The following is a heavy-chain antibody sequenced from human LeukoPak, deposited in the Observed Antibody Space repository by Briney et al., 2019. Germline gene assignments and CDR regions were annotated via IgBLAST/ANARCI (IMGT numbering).Heavy chain of an antibody. D-gene: IGHD3-3*01. CDR3: ARAIWSGYYAYYFDY. V-gene: IGHV3-11*01. CDR2: ISSSGSTI. Sequence: RQAPGXGVEGVSXISSSGSTIYYADSVKGRFTISRDNAKNSLYLQMNSLRAEDTAVYYCARAIWSGYYAYYFDYWGQGTLVTVSS. J-gene: IGHJ4*02.